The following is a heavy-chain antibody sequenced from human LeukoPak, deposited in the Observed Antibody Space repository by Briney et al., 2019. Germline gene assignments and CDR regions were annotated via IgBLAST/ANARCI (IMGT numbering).Heavy chain of an antibody. Sequence: PSETLSLTCAVSGGSISSSNWWTWVRQPPGKGLEWIGEISHSGSTNYNPSLKSRVTISVDTSRKQFSLKLNSVTAADTAVYYCARLGQPNAFDIWGQGTMVTVSS. CDR1: GGSISSSNW. D-gene: IGHD7-27*01. CDR3: ARLGQPNAFDI. CDR2: ISHSGST. V-gene: IGHV4-4*02. J-gene: IGHJ3*02.